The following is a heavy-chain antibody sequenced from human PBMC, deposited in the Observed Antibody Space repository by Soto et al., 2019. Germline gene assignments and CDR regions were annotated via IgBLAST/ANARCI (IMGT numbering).Heavy chain of an antibody. V-gene: IGHV1-3*01. J-gene: IGHJ5*02. D-gene: IGHD2-15*01. CDR1: GYALSGYT. CDR3: ARGIATGQLDP. CDR2: INPDNGNT. Sequence: ASVKGSCKASGYALSGYTMNWVRQAPGQRLEWMGWINPDNGNTKSSQKFQDRVIITRDTSASTAYMDLSSLRSEDTAVYYCARGIATGQLDPWGQGTLVTVPS.